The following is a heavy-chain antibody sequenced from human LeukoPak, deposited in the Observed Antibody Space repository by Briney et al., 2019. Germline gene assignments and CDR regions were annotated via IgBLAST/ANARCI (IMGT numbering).Heavy chain of an antibody. D-gene: IGHD5-12*01. J-gene: IGHJ4*02. CDR2: MNPNSGNT. CDR3: ARGGYDRDYFDY. CDR1: GYTFTSYD. V-gene: IGHV1-8*01. Sequence: ASVKVSCKASGYTFTSYDINWVRQATEQGLEWMGWMNPNSGNTGYAQKFQGRVTMTRNTSISTAYMELSSLRSEDTAVYYCARGGYDRDYFDYWGQGTLVTVSS.